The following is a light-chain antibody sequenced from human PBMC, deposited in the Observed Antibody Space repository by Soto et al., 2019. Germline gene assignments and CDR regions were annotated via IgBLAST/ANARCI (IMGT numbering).Light chain of an antibody. V-gene: IGLV2-11*01. J-gene: IGLJ3*02. Sequence: QSALTQPRSVSGSPGQSVTISCTGTSSDVGGYNYVSWYQQHPGKAPKLMIYDVSKRPSGVPDRFSGSKSGNTASLTISGLQAEDEADYYFCSYAGSYTFGWVFGGGTKLTVL. CDR2: DVS. CDR1: SSDVGGYNY. CDR3: CSYAGSYTFGWV.